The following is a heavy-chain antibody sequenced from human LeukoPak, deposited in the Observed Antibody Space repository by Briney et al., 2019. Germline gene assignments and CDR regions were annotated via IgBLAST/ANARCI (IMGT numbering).Heavy chain of an antibody. Sequence: GGSLRLSCAAAGFTFSSYWMSWVRQAPGKGLEWVASINANGSETYYVDSVKGRFTISRDNAKKSVYLQMNSVRVEDTAVYHCARGNSWTYQIFDLWGRGTLVTVPS. V-gene: IGHV3-7*01. CDR3: ARGNSWTYQIFDL. CDR2: INANGSET. D-gene: IGHD1-7*01. J-gene: IGHJ2*01. CDR1: GFTFSSYW.